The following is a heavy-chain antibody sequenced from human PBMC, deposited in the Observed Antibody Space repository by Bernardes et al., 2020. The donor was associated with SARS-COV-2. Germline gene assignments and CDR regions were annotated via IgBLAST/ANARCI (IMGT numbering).Heavy chain of an antibody. CDR1: GYTFTSYG. CDR3: ARAVVVVPAATDNYYYYYGMDV. D-gene: IGHD2-2*01. Sequence: AAVKVSCKASGYTFTSYGISWVRQAPGQGLEWMGWISAYNGTTTYAQKLQGRVTMTTDTSTSTAYMELRSLRSDDTAVYYCARAVVVVPAATDNYYYYYGMDVWGQGTTVTVSS. CDR2: ISAYNGTT. J-gene: IGHJ6*02. V-gene: IGHV1-18*01.